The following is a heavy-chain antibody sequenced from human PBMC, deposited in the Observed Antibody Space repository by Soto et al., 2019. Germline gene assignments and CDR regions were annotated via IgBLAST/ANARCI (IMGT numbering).Heavy chain of an antibody. D-gene: IGHD1-7*01. J-gene: IGHJ5*01. CDR2: IYYTGTT. Sequence: QVQLQESGPGLVKPSQTLSLTCTVSGVSISSRNYYWSWIRQPPGKGLEWLGYIYYTGTTHYNPSVKSRVTISLDTSKDHFSLNLSSVTAADTAIYYCATVPHAYGTNWIDSWGQGTLVTVSS. V-gene: IGHV4-30-4*01. CDR3: ATVPHAYGTNWIDS. CDR1: GVSISSRNYY.